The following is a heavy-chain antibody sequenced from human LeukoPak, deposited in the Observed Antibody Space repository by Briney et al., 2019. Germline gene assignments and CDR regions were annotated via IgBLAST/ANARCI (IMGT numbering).Heavy chain of an antibody. CDR1: GFTFSSYG. CDR2: IYTSGST. J-gene: IGHJ6*03. CDR3: ARDHLESYYMDV. V-gene: IGHV4-4*07. Sequence: GSLRLSCAASGFTFSSYGMHWVRQAPGKGLEWIGRIYTSGSTNYNPSLKSRVTMSVDTSKNQFSLKLSSVTAADTAVYYCARDHLESYYMDVWGKGTTVTVSS.